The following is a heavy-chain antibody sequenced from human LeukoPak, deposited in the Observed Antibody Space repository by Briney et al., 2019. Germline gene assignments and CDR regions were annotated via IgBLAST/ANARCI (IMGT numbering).Heavy chain of an antibody. V-gene: IGHV4-34*01. CDR3: ARVRVVVVAATVSIWFDP. CDR2: INHSGST. J-gene: IGHJ5*02. CDR1: GGSFSGYY. D-gene: IGHD2-15*01. Sequence: SETLSLTCAVCGGSFSGYYWSWIRQPPGKGLEWIGEINHSGSTNYNPSLKSRVTISVDTSKNQFSLKLSSVTAADTAVYYCARVRVVVVAATVSIWFDPWGQGTLVTVSS.